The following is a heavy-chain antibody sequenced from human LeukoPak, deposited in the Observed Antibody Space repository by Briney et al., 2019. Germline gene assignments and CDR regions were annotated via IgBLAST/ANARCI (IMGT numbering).Heavy chain of an antibody. V-gene: IGHV3-21*01. CDR3: ARDDFSYYCSGGSCYSDY. CDR2: ISSSSTYI. CDR1: GFTFSSYS. D-gene: IGHD2-15*01. Sequence: SGGSLRLSCAASGFTFSSYSMNWVRQAPGKGLEWVSSISSSSTYIYYADSVKGRFTISRDNAKNSLYLQMNSLRAEDTAVYYCARDDFSYYCSGGSCYSDYWGQGTLVTVSS. J-gene: IGHJ4*02.